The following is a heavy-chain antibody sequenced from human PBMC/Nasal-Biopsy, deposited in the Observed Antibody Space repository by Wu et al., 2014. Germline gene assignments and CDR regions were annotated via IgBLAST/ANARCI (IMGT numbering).Heavy chain of an antibody. Sequence: TLSLTCTVSGGSISSGSYYWSWIRQPAGKGLEWIGRVYTSGITNYNPSLKSRATISVDKSKNQFSLELTSVTAADTAVYFCARRLDRASGGAFDIWGQGTLVTVSS. V-gene: IGHV4-61*02. CDR3: ARRLDRASGGAFDI. CDR2: VYTSGIT. J-gene: IGHJ3*02. D-gene: IGHD5-12*01. CDR1: GGSISSGSYY.